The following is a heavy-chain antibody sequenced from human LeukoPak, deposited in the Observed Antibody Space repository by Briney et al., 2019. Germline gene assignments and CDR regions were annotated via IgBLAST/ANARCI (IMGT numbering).Heavy chain of an antibody. J-gene: IGHJ4*02. CDR1: GYTFTGYY. V-gene: IGHV1-2*02. D-gene: IGHD6-6*01. Sequence: ASVKVSCKASGYTFTGYYMHWVRQAPGQGLEWMGWINPNSGGTNYAQKFQGRVTMTRDTSISTAYMELSRLRSDDTAVYYCARGSAPYSSSSGLFDYWGQGTPVTVSS. CDR2: INPNSGGT. CDR3: ARGSAPYSSSSGLFDY.